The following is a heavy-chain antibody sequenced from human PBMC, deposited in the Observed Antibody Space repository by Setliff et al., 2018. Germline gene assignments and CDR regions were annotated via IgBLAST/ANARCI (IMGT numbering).Heavy chain of an antibody. Sequence: EASVKVSCKAFGYTFAKYGTSWVRQAPGQGLEWMGWISPYSGETNNAQKFQDRLSVTADTSSKTIYMELRSLTSDDTAVYFCTTSRAPRVVLAADFDLWGQGTLVTVSS. CDR2: ISPYSGET. D-gene: IGHD2-21*01. J-gene: IGHJ4*02. V-gene: IGHV1-18*01. CDR1: GYTFAKYG. CDR3: TTSRAPRVVLAADFDL.